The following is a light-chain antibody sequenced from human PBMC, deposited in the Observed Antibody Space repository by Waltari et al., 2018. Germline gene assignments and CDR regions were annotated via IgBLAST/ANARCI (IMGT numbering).Light chain of an antibody. V-gene: IGLV3-25*03. CDR2: KDS. CDR3: QSADTNFANHVV. CDR1: SLPTLY. Sequence: SYDLTQPPSVSVSPGQTARITCSGDSLPTLYSYWYQQKPGQAPVLLIYKDSERPSGIPERFSGSSSGTTATLTISGVQAEDEADYYCQSADTNFANHVVFGGGTQLTVL. J-gene: IGLJ2*01.